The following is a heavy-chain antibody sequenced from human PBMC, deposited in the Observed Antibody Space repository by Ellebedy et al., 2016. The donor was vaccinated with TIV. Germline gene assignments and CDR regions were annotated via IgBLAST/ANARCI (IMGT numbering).Heavy chain of an antibody. J-gene: IGHJ4*02. CDR2: MDPRLGTV. Sequence: AASVKVSCKASRDTFNKHAFNWVRQAPGQELEWMGRMDPRLGTVKYAPKFQGRVTMTRNTSISTAYMELSSLTFEDTAVYYCARRQFYMSDYWGQGTLVTVSS. CDR3: ARRQFYMSDY. D-gene: IGHD5-24*01. CDR1: RDTFNKHA. V-gene: IGHV1-8*01.